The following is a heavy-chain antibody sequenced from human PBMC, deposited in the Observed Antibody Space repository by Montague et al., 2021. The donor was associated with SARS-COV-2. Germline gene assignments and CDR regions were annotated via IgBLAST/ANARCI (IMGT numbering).Heavy chain of an antibody. J-gene: IGHJ6*03. CDR1: GFTFSSYA. CDR2: ISSNGGST. Sequence: SLNLSCAASGFTFSSYAMHWVRQAPGKGLEYVSAISSNGGSTYYANSVKGRFTISRDNSKNTLYLQMGSLRAEDMAVYYCAREGWRITMVREVYYMDVWGKGTTVTVSS. CDR3: AREGWRITMVREVYYMDV. D-gene: IGHD3-10*01. V-gene: IGHV3-64*01.